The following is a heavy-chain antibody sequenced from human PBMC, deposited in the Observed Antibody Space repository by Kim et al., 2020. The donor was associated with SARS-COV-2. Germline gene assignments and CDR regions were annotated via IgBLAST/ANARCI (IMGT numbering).Heavy chain of an antibody. D-gene: IGHD3-10*01. Sequence: SETLSLTCAVYGGSFSGYYWSWIRQPPGKGLEWIGEINHSGSTNYNPSLKSRVTISVDTSKNQFSLKLSSVTAADTAVYYCARGREYYGPWGQGTLVTVSS. J-gene: IGHJ5*02. CDR2: INHSGST. CDR1: GGSFSGYY. CDR3: ARGREYYGP. V-gene: IGHV4-34*01.